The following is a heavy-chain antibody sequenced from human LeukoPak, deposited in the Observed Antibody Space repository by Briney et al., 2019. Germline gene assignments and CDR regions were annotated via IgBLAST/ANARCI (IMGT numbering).Heavy chain of an antibody. D-gene: IGHD1-14*01. CDR3: ARENHGSFDY. Sequence: SGGSLRLSCAASGFSFSTYYVNWVRQAPGKGLEWVSCISSGSGYIFYADSVRGRFAISRDNAKNSLYLQMNSLRAEDTAVYYCARENHGSFDYWGQGSLVT. CDR1: GFSFSTYY. J-gene: IGHJ4*02. V-gene: IGHV3-21*01. CDR2: ISSGSGYI.